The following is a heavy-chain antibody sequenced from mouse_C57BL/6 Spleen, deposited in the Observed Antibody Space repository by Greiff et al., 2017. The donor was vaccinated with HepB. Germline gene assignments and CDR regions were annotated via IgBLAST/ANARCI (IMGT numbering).Heavy chain of an antibody. CDR2: ISYSGST. V-gene: IGHV3-1*01. D-gene: IGHD1-1*01. Sequence: EVKLQESGPGMVKPSQSLSLTCTVTGYSITSGYDWHWIRHFPGNKLEWMGYISYSGSTNYNPSLKSRISITHDTSKNHFFLKLNSVTTEDTATYYCAREEIDGSRAWFAYWGQGTLVTVSA. CDR3: AREEIDGSRAWFAY. J-gene: IGHJ3*01. CDR1: GYSITSGYD.